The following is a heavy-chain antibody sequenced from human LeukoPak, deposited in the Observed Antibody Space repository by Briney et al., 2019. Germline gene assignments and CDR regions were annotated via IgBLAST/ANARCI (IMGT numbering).Heavy chain of an antibody. CDR1: GFTFSSCA. J-gene: IGHJ1*01. Sequence: GGSLRLSCAASGFTFSSCAMHWVRQAPGKGLEYVSAISSNGGSTYYANSVKGRFTISRDNSKNTLYLQMGSLRAEDMAVYYCARGYCSSTSCRAEYFQHWGQGTLVTVSS. CDR3: ARGYCSSTSCRAEYFQH. CDR2: ISSNGGST. D-gene: IGHD2-2*01. V-gene: IGHV3-64*01.